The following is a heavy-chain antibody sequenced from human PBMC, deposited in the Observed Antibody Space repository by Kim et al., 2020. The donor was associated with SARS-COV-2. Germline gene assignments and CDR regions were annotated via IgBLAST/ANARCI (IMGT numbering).Heavy chain of an antibody. Sequence: SYADPVKGRFTISRDNAKNSLYLQMNSLRAEDTAVYYCARDRRRFGAFDIWGQGTMVTVSS. V-gene: IGHV3-11*04. CDR3: ARDRRRFGAFDI. J-gene: IGHJ3*02. D-gene: IGHD3-10*01.